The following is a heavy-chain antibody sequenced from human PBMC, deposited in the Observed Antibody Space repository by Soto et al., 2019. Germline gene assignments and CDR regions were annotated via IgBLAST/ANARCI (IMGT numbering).Heavy chain of an antibody. D-gene: IGHD6-13*01. CDR2: MNPNSGNT. CDR1: GYTFTSYD. CDR3: ASMIRGSWYQHWFDP. V-gene: IGHV1-8*01. J-gene: IGHJ5*02. Sequence: GASGEVSCKASGYTFTSYDINWVRQATGQGLEWMGWMNPNSGNTGYAQKFQGRVTMTRNTSISTAYMELSSLRSEDTAVYYCASMIRGSWYQHWFDPWGQGTLVTVSS.